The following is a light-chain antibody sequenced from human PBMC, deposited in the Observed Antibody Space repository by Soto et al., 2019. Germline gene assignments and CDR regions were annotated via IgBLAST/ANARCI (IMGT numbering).Light chain of an antibody. CDR1: QSVSNY. CDR3: QQYNNWPPKT. J-gene: IGKJ1*01. CDR2: GAS. V-gene: IGKV3-15*01. Sequence: ELVLTQSPATLSLSPGARATLSCRTSQSVSNYLAWYQQKPGQAPRLLIYGASTRATGIPARFSGSVSGTEFTLTISSLQSEDFAVYYGQQYNNWPPKTFGQGTKVDIK.